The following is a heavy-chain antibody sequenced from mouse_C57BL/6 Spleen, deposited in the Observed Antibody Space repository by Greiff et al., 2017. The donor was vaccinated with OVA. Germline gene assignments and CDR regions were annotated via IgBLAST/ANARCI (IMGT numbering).Heavy chain of an antibody. D-gene: IGHD2-12*01. CDR1: GFTFSSYA. CDR2: ISDGGSYT. Sequence: EVKLVESGGGLVKPGGSLKLSCAASGFTFSSYAMSWVRQTPEKRLEWVATISDGGSYTYYPDNVKGRFTISRDNAKNNLYLQMSHLKSEDTAMYYCARDDDHDGFAYWGQGTLVTVSA. J-gene: IGHJ3*01. CDR3: ARDDDHDGFAY. V-gene: IGHV5-4*01.